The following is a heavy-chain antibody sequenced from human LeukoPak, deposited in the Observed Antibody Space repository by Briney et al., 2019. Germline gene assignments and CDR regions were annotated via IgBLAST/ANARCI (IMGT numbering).Heavy chain of an antibody. V-gene: IGHV3-30-3*01. J-gene: IGHJ4*02. Sequence: PGGSLRLSCAVSGFTFSSYAMSWVRQAPGKGLEWVAVISYDGSNKYYADSVKGRFTISRDNSKNTLYLQMNSLRAEDTAVYYCARGSGSSNFDYWGQGTLVTVSS. CDR2: ISYDGSNK. CDR1: GFTFSSYA. D-gene: IGHD1-26*01. CDR3: ARGSGSSNFDY.